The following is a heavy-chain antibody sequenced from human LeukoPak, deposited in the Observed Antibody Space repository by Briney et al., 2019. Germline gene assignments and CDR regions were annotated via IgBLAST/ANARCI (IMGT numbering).Heavy chain of an antibody. Sequence: GGSLRLSCTASGFIFNGYAMHWVRQASGKGLEWVGRIRSKANSYATAYAASVKGRFTISRDDSKNTAYLQMNSLKTEDTAVYYCTRSSSGWTQGNDAFDIWGQGTMVTVSS. D-gene: IGHD6-19*01. CDR2: IRSKANSYAT. V-gene: IGHV3-73*01. J-gene: IGHJ3*02. CDR3: TRSSSGWTQGNDAFDI. CDR1: GFIFNGYA.